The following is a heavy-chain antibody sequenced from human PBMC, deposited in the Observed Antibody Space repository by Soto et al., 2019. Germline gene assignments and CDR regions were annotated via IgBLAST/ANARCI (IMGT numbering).Heavy chain of an antibody. V-gene: IGHV3-48*02. J-gene: IGHJ4*02. CDR1: GFTFLHYT. CDR3: ARERTHEGFDF. Sequence: EVQLVESGGGLVQPGGSLRLSCSASGFTFLHYTMNWVRQAPGKGLECVSYIRTSSITIYDADSVKGRFTIARDNVKNSLYLQMNSLRYEDTAAYYCARERTHEGFDFWGQGTLVTVSS. CDR2: IRTSSITI.